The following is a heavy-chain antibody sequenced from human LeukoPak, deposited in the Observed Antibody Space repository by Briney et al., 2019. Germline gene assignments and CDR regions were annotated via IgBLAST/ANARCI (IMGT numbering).Heavy chain of an antibody. V-gene: IGHV1-46*01. CDR1: GYTFTSYY. J-gene: IGHJ5*02. CDR2: INPSGGST. Sequence: GASVKVSCKASGYTFTSYYMHWVRQAPGQGLEWMGIINPSGGSTSYAQKFQGRVTMTRDMSTSTVYMELSSLRSEDTAVYYCARESRGYCSGGSCLNWFDPWGQGTLVTVSS. CDR3: ARESRGYCSGGSCLNWFDP. D-gene: IGHD2-15*01.